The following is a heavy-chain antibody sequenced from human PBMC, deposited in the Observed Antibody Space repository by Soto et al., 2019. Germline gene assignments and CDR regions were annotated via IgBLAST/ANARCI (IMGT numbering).Heavy chain of an antibody. J-gene: IGHJ4*02. D-gene: IGHD2-15*01. CDR3: AKANRHCSGNNWYYFDY. CDR2: ISSTDNSGHT. Sequence: EVQLLESGGGLVQPGGSLRLSCAASGFTFSTYGMNWVRQAPGKGLEWVSTISSTDNSGHTSYANSVQGRFTISRDNSKNTLYLQMNSPTAEDTAVYYCAKANRHCSGNNWYYFDYWGQGTLVTVSS. V-gene: IGHV3-23*01. CDR1: GFTFSTYG.